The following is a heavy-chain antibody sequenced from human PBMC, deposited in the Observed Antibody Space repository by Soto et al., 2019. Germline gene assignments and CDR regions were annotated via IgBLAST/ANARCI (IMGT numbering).Heavy chain of an antibody. Sequence: SETLSLTCTVSGGSISSSSYYWGWIRQPPGKGLEWIGSIYYSGSTYYNPSLKSRVTISVDTSKNQFSLKLSSVTAADTAVYYCARQAEIVVVVAATLDYWGQGTLVTVSS. CDR2: IYYSGST. V-gene: IGHV4-39*01. D-gene: IGHD2-15*01. J-gene: IGHJ4*02. CDR1: GGSISSSSYY. CDR3: ARQAEIVVVVAATLDY.